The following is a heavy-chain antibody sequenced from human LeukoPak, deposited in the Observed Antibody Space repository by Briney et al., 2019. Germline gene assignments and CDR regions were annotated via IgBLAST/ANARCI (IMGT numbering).Heavy chain of an antibody. J-gene: IGHJ6*03. V-gene: IGHV3-21*03. CDR2: VSSSGSSI. CDR1: GFTFSTNN. Sequence: GGSLRLSCIASGFTFSTNNMNWVRQAPGKGLEWVSSVSSSGSSIYYADSVKGRFTISRDNSKNTLYLQMNSLRAEDTALYYCAKSRNFYFYFMEVSGRGTKVTISS. CDR3: AKSRNFYFYFMEV.